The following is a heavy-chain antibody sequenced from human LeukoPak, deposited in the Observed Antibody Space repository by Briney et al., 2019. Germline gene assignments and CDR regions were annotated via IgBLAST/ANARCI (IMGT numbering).Heavy chain of an antibody. D-gene: IGHD5-24*01. CDR1: GYTFTDYY. CDR3: ATDLEMATMFGHY. Sequence: ASVKVSCKVSGYTFTDYYMHWVQQAPGKGLEWMGLVDPEDGETIYAEKFQGRVTITADTSTDTAYMELSSLRSEDTAVYYCATDLEMATMFGHYWGQGTLVTVFS. CDR2: VDPEDGET. V-gene: IGHV1-69-2*01. J-gene: IGHJ4*02.